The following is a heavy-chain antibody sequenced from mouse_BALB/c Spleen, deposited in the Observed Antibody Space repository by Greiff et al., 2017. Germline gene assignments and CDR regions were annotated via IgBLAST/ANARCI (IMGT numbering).Heavy chain of an antibody. CDR3: ARDVYYYGSSYGGYAMDY. D-gene: IGHD1-1*01. CDR1: GYSFTGYT. J-gene: IGHJ4*01. V-gene: IGHV1-18*01. CDR2: INPYNGGT. Sequence: EVKLQESGPELVKPGASMKISCKASGYSFTGYTMNWVKQSHGKNLEWIGLINPYNGGTSYNQKFKGKATLTVDKSSSTAYMELLSLTSEDSAVYYCARDVYYYGSSYGGYAMDYWGQGTSVTVSS.